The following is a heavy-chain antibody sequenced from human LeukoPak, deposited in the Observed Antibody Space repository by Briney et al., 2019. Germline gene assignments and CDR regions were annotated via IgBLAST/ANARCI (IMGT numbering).Heavy chain of an antibody. Sequence: SATLSLTCTVSGGSISSHYWSWIRPPPGKGLEWIGYIYYSGSTNYNPSLKSRVTISVDTSKNQFSLKLSSVTAADTAVYYCARVSSGWYDYYYYMDVWGKGTTVTVSS. J-gene: IGHJ6*03. D-gene: IGHD6-19*01. CDR1: GGSISSHY. V-gene: IGHV4-59*11. CDR3: ARVSSGWYDYYYYMDV. CDR2: IYYSGST.